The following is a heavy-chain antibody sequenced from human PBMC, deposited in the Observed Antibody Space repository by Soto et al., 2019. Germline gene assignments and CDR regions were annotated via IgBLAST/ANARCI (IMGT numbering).Heavy chain of an antibody. J-gene: IGHJ6*02. V-gene: IGHV5-51*01. CDR1: GYSFTSYW. D-gene: IGHD1-26*01. Sequence: GESLKISCKGSGYSFTSYWIGWVRQMPGKGLEWMGIIYPGDSDTRYSPSFQGQVTISADKSISTAYLQWSSLKASDTAMYYCARLPRVGATAKPVYYYYGMDVWGQGTTVTVSS. CDR3: ARLPRVGATAKPVYYYYGMDV. CDR2: IYPGDSDT.